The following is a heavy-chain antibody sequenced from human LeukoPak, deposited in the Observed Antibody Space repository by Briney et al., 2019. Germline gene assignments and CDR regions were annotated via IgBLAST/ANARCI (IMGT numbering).Heavy chain of an antibody. CDR1: GFTFSNYA. CDR2: ISGGGGST. J-gene: IGHJ4*02. CDR3: AKAPVTSCRGAYCYPFDS. V-gene: IGHV3-23*01. D-gene: IGHD2-21*01. Sequence: PGGSLRLSCAASGFTFSNYAMTWVRQAPGKGLEWVSSISGGGGSTYYADSVRGRFTISRDNSKNTLYLRMNSLRAEDAAVYFCAKAPVTSCRGAYCYPFDSWGQGTLVTVSS.